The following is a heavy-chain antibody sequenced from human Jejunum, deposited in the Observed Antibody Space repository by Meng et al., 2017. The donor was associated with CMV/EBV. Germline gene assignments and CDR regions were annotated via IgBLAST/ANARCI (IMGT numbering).Heavy chain of an antibody. Sequence: PGKGLEWVGFIRSKGFGGKTEYAASVKGRFTISRDESKSIAYLQMNSLETEDTAVYFCVRERPHFNYCSSDSCSTGGDHYYGTDVWGQGTTVTVSS. V-gene: IGHV3-49*02. CDR3: VRERPHFNYCSSDSCSTGGDHYYGTDV. J-gene: IGHJ6*02. D-gene: IGHD2-15*01. CDR2: IRSKGFGGKT.